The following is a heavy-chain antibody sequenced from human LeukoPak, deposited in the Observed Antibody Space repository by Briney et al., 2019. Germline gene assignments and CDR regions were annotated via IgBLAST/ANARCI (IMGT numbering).Heavy chain of an antibody. V-gene: IGHV3-30*04. Sequence: TGGSLRLSCAASGFIFRSYSMHWVRQAPGRGLESVAVISEDGTNKYYAGSVEGRFTIARDNAENTLYLQMNSLRPEDTALYYCSRDGGPDYNDIDFWGQGTLVTVSS. D-gene: IGHD4-11*01. J-gene: IGHJ4*02. CDR3: SRDGGPDYNDIDF. CDR1: GFIFRSYS. CDR2: ISEDGTNK.